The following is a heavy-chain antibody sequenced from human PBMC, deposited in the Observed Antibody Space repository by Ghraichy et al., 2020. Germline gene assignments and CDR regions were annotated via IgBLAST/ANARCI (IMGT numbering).Heavy chain of an antibody. Sequence: SVKVSCKASGGTFSSYAISWVRQAPGQGLEWMGGIIPIFGTANYAQKFQGRVTITADESTSTAYMELSSLRSEDTAVYYCAGGYSGYDYEGRGFDYWGQGTLVTVSS. J-gene: IGHJ4*02. CDR1: GGTFSSYA. V-gene: IGHV1-69*13. CDR2: IIPIFGTA. CDR3: AGGYSGYDYEGRGFDY. D-gene: IGHD5-12*01.